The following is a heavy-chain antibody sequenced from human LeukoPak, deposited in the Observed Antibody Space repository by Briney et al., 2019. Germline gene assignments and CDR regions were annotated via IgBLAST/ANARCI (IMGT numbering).Heavy chain of an antibody. V-gene: IGHV3-74*01. CDR3: ATSLGPNWFDP. CDR2: INSDGSST. J-gene: IGHJ5*02. Sequence: PGRSLRLSCAASGFTFDDYAMHWVRQAPGKGLVWVSRINSDGSSTSYADSVKGRFTISRDNAKNTLYLQMNSLRAEDTAVYYCATSLGPNWFDPWGQGTLVTVSS. CDR1: GFTFDDYA.